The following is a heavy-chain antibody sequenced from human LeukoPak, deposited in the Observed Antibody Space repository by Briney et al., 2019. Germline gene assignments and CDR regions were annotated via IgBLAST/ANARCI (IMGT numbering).Heavy chain of an antibody. CDR1: GGSISSSSYY. D-gene: IGHD1-1*01. CDR2: IYYSGST. V-gene: IGHV4-39*01. Sequence: SETLSLTCTVSGGSISSSSYYWGWIRQPPGKGLEWIGSIYYSGSTYYNPSLKSRVTISVDTSKNQFSLKLSSVTAADTAVYYCARPERSRTQAIDYWGQGTLVTVSS. CDR3: ARPERSRTQAIDY. J-gene: IGHJ4*02.